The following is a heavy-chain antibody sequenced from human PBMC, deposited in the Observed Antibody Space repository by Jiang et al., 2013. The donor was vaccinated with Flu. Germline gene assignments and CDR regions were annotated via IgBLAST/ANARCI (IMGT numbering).Heavy chain of an antibody. CDR2: IYYSGST. Sequence: LLKPSETLSLTCTVSGGSISSSSYYWGWIRQPPGKGLEWIGSIYYSGSTYYNPSLKSRVTISVDTSKNQFSLKLSSVTAADTAMFYCAGGVDYSSGWYGYYFDYWGQGTLVTVSS. V-gene: IGHV4-39*01. CDR1: GGSISSSSYY. CDR3: AGGVDYSSGWYGYYFDY. D-gene: IGHD6-19*01. J-gene: IGHJ4*02.